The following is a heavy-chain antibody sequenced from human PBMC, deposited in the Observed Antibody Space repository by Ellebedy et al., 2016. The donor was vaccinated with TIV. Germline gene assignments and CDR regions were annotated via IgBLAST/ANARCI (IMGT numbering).Heavy chain of an antibody. CDR2: IRTRPNNYAT. V-gene: IGHV3-73*01. J-gene: IGHJ4*02. CDR3: ARDRTDYLDY. Sequence: GGSLRLXXAASGFTFSGSAIHWVRQASGKGLEWIGRIRTRPNNYATFYSASVKGRFTISRDDSENTAYLQMNSLEAEDTAVYYCARDRTDYLDYWGQGTLVTVSS. D-gene: IGHD1-1*01. CDR1: GFTFSGSA.